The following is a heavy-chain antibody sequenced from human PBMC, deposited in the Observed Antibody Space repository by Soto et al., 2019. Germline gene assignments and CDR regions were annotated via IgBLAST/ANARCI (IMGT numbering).Heavy chain of an antibody. V-gene: IGHV1-18*01. CDR2: ISAYNGNT. CDR3: ASSSYGSGDFDY. J-gene: IGHJ4*02. CDR1: GYIFTSYG. D-gene: IGHD3-10*01. Sequence: ASVMLSCTASGYIFTSYGISWVRQAPGQGLEWMGWISAYNGNTNYAQKLQGRVTMTTDTSTSTAYMELRSLRSDDTAVYYCASSSYGSGDFDYWGQGTLVTVSS.